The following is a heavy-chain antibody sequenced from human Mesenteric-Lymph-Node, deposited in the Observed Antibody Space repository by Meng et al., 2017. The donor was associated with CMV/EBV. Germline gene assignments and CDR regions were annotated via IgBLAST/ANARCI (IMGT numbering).Heavy chain of an antibody. CDR1: GYPFTDYY. Sequence: ASVKVSCKASGYPFTDYYVHWVRQAPGQGLEWMGWINPNDGAPNYAHNFRGRVTMTRDTSIYMELSGLTSDDTAVYFCARGGDRGEEDFWGQGTLVTVSS. CDR3: ARGGDRGEEDF. V-gene: IGHV1-2*02. J-gene: IGHJ4*02. D-gene: IGHD2-21*01. CDR2: INPNDGAP.